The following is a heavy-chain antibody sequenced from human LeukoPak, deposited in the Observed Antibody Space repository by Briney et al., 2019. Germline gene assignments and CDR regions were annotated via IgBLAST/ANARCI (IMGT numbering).Heavy chain of an antibody. CDR1: GGSISSGGYC. Sequence: PSETLSLTCTVSGGSISSGGYCWSWIRQHPGKGLEWIGYIYYSGSTYYNPSLKSRVTISVDTSKNQFSLKLSSVTAADTAVYYCARLSSSGNWFDPWGQGTLVTVSS. CDR2: IYYSGST. V-gene: IGHV4-31*03. D-gene: IGHD6-25*01. CDR3: ARLSSSGNWFDP. J-gene: IGHJ5*02.